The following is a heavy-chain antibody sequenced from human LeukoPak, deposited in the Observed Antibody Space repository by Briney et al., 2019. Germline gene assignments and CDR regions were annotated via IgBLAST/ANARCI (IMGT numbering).Heavy chain of an antibody. J-gene: IGHJ6*03. Sequence: SETLSLTCIVSGVPISTHYWSWSRQPPGKGLEWVGYNDYSGSTNYNPSLKSRVTISVDTSKNHFSLKLNSVTAADTAVYYCARGATFRGTYYMDVWGKGTTVTVSS. CDR1: GVPISTHY. CDR3: ARGATFRGTYYMDV. D-gene: IGHD3-10*01. CDR2: NDYSGST. V-gene: IGHV4-59*11.